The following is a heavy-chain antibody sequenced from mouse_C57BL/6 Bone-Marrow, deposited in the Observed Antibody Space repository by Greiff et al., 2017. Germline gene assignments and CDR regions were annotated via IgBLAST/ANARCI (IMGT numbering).Heavy chain of an antibody. CDR2: IDPSDSYT. CDR1: GYTFTSYW. V-gene: IGHV1-69*01. D-gene: IGHD1-1*01. CDR3: AIGRFYGSNYFDY. J-gene: IGHJ2*01. Sequence: QVQLQQPGAELVMPGASVKLSCKASGYTFTSYWMHWVKQRPGQGLEWIGEIDPSDSYTNYNQKFKGKATLTVDKSSSTAYMQLSSLTSEDSAVYDCAIGRFYGSNYFDYWGQGTTLTVTS.